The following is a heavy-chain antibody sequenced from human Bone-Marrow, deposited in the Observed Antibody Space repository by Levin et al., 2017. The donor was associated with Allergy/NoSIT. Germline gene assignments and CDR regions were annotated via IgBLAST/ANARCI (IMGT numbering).Heavy chain of an antibody. CDR3: VKVGEVKPLNWGSAFDY. CDR1: GFTFSSYA. Sequence: GESLKISCSASGFTFSSYAMHWVRQAPGKGLEYVSAISSNGGSTYYADSVKGRFTISRDNSKNTLYLQMSSLRAEDTAVYYCVKVGEVKPLNWGSAFDYWGQGTLVTVSS. V-gene: IGHV3-64D*06. CDR2: ISSNGGST. D-gene: IGHD3-10*01. J-gene: IGHJ4*02.